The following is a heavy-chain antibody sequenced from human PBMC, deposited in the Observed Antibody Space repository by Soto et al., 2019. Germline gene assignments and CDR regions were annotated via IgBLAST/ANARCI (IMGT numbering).Heavy chain of an antibody. Sequence: ASVKVSCKASGYRFTAYYMYWVRQAPGQGLEWMGWIKPSSGGIKYAQKFQGRVTMARDTSISTAYMELSRLRSDDTAVYYCARADFDVLTGYYTSSYYFDYWGQGTLVTVSS. CDR1: GYRFTAYY. CDR2: IKPSSGGI. CDR3: ARADFDVLTGYYTSSYYFDY. J-gene: IGHJ4*02. D-gene: IGHD3-9*01. V-gene: IGHV1-2*02.